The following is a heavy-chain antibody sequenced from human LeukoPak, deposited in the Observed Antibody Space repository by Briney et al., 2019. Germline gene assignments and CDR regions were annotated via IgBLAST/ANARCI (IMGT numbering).Heavy chain of an antibody. CDR3: AKAMGITMIVVVITPDFDY. CDR1: GFTFSSYA. Sequence: PGGSLSLSCAASGFTFSSYAMSWVRQAPGKGLEWVSAINGSGGSTYYADSVKGRFTISRDNSKNTLYLQMNSLRAEDTAVYYCAKAMGITMIVVVITPDFDYWGQGTLVTVSS. D-gene: IGHD3-22*01. CDR2: INGSGGST. J-gene: IGHJ4*02. V-gene: IGHV3-23*01.